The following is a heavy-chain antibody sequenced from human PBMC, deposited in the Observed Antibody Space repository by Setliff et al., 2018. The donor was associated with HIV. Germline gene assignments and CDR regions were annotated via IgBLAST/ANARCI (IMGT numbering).Heavy chain of an antibody. D-gene: IGHD2-2*01. CDR2: ISGYSGNT. V-gene: IGHV1-18*01. J-gene: IGHJ6*03. CDR1: GGTFSSYA. Sequence: ASVKVSCKASGGTFSSYAISWLRQAPGQGLEWMGWISGYSGNTNYAQKFQDRVTMTTDTPTSTVYMELRSLRSDDTAVYYCARCLKDIVVVPYAGGGMDVWGKGTTVTVSS. CDR3: ARCLKDIVVVPYAGGGMDV.